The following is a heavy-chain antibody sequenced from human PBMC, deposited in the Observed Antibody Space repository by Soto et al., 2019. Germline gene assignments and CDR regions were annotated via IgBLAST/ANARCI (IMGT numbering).Heavy chain of an antibody. CDR3: SRGRRSGSYYKGNYYYGMDV. CDR1: GGSFSGYY. V-gene: IGHV4-34*01. J-gene: IGHJ6*02. CDR2: INHSGST. Sequence: SSETLSLTCAVYGGSFSGYYWSWIRQPPGKGLEWIGEINHSGSTNYNPSLKSRVTISVDTSKNQFSLKLSSVTAADTAVYYCSRGRRSGSYYKGNYYYGMDVWGQGTTVTVSS. D-gene: IGHD3-10*01.